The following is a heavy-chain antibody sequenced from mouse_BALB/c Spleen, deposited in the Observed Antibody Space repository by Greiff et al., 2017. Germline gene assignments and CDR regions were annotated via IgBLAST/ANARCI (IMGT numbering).Heavy chain of an antibody. D-gene: IGHD1-2*01. CDR1: GFSLSRYS. V-gene: IGHV2-2*02. Sequence: VQVVDSGPGLVAPSQSLSITCTVSGFSLSRYSVHWVRQSPGKGLEWLGVIWSGGSTDYNAAFISRLSISKDNSKSQVFFKMNSLQANDTAIYYCARKTGYYAMDYWGQGTSVTVSS. J-gene: IGHJ4*01. CDR3: ARKTGYYAMDY. CDR2: IWSGGST.